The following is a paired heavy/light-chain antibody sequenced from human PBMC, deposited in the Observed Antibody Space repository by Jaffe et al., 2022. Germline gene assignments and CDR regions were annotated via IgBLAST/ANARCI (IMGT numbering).Light chain of an antibody. V-gene: IGKV4-1*01. CDR2: WAS. CDR3: QQYYSTPYT. CDR1: QTVLYSSNNKNY. Sequence: DIVMTQSPDSLAVSLGERATINCKSSQTVLYSSNNKNYLAWYQQKPGQPPKLLIYWASTRESGVPDRFSGSGSGTDFTLTISSLQAEDVAVYYCQQYYSTPYTFGQGTKLEIK. J-gene: IGKJ2*01.
Heavy chain of an antibody. V-gene: IGHV1-46*01. CDR1: GYTFTSYY. Sequence: QVQLVQSGAEVKKPGASVKVSCKASGYTFTSYYIHWVRQAPGQGLEWMGVIIPSGGSTGYAQKFQGRVTLTRDTSTSTVYMDLSSLRSEDTAVYYCAKVSDSSGLQSPYFDYWGQGTLVTVSS. CDR3: AKVSDSSGLQSPYFDY. D-gene: IGHD3-22*01. J-gene: IGHJ4*02. CDR2: IIPSGGST.